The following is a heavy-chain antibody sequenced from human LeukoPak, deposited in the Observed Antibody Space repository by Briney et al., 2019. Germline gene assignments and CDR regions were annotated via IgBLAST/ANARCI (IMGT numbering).Heavy chain of an antibody. CDR1: GFTFSSYS. J-gene: IGHJ6*02. V-gene: IGHV3-21*01. D-gene: IGHD2-15*01. CDR3: AREGYCSGGSCSPGDYYYYYGMDV. CDR2: ISSGSSYI. Sequence: GGSLRLSCAASGFTFSSYSMNWVRQAPGKGLEWVSSISSGSSYIYYADSVKGRFTISRDNAKNSLYLQMNSLRAEDTAVYYCAREGYCSGGSCSPGDYYYYYGMDVWGQGTTVTVSS.